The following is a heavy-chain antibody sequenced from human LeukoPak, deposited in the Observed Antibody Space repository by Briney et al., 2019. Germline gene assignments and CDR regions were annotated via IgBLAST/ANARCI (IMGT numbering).Heavy chain of an antibody. D-gene: IGHD4-4*01. CDR1: GGSISSSSYY. CDR2: IYYSGST. J-gene: IGHJ4*02. V-gene: IGHV4-39*07. Sequence: SETLSLTCTVSGGSISSSSYYWGWIRQPPGKGLEWIGSIYYSGSTNYNPSLKSRVTISVDTSKNQFSLKLSSVTAADTAVYYCARSPSLYSNYIDYWGQGTLVTVSS. CDR3: ARSPSLYSNYIDY.